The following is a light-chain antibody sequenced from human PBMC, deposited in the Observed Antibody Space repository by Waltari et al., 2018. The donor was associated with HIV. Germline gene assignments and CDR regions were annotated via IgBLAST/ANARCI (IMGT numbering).Light chain of an antibody. V-gene: IGLV3-19*01. CDR1: SLRSYY. CDR3: NSRDSSGNHQV. CDR2: GKN. Sequence: SSELTQDPAVSVALGQTVRITCQGDSLRSYYTPWYQQKPGLAPVLVIYGKNNRHSGIPDRLSGSSSGNTSSLTITGAQAEDEADYYCNSRDSSGNHQVFGPGTTVTV. J-gene: IGLJ1*01.